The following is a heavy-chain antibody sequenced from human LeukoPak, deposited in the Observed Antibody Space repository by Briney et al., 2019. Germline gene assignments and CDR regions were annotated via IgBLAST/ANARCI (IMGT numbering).Heavy chain of an antibody. V-gene: IGHV4-59*01. CDR2: IYYSGST. Sequence: SETLSLTCTVSGGSISSYYWSWIRQPPGKGLEWIGYIYYSGSTNYNPSLKSRVTTSVDTSKNQFSLKLSSVTAADTAVYYCARANYDILTGYLYFDYWGQGTLVTVSS. CDR1: GGSISSYY. CDR3: ARANYDILTGYLYFDY. J-gene: IGHJ4*02. D-gene: IGHD3-9*01.